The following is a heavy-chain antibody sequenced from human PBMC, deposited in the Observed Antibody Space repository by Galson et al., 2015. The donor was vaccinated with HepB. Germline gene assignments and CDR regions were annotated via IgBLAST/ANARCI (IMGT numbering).Heavy chain of an antibody. V-gene: IGHV1-18*01. Sequence: SVKVSCKASGGTFSSYAISWVRQAPGQGLEWMGWISAYNGNTNYAQKLQGRVTMTTDTSTSTAYMELRSLRSDDTAVYYCARDISDSGWYPGRDYWGQGTLVTVSS. J-gene: IGHJ4*02. CDR1: GGTFSSYA. D-gene: IGHD6-19*01. CDR3: ARDISDSGWYPGRDY. CDR2: ISAYNGNT.